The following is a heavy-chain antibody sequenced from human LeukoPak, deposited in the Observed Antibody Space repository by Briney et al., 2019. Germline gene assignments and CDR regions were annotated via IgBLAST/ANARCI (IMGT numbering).Heavy chain of an antibody. J-gene: IGHJ4*02. CDR2: IKSKSNGETT. D-gene: IGHD5-18*01. V-gene: IGHV3-15*01. CDR1: GLNFRNAS. CDR3: AHRDTSMVRVDY. Sequence: GGSLRLSCAVSGLNFRNASMSWVRQAPGKGLEWVGRIKSKSNGETTDYAAPVKGRFTISRDDSVSTLYLQMNSLTTEDTAVYFCAHRDTSMVRVDYWGQGTLVSVSS.